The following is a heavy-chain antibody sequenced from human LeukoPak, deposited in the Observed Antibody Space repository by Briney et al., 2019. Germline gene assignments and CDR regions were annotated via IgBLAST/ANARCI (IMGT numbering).Heavy chain of an antibody. J-gene: IGHJ4*02. Sequence: TSETLSLTCTVSGGSISSSSYYWGWIRQPPGKGLEWIGSIYYSGSTYYNPSLKSRVTISVDTSKNQFSLKVNSVTAADTAVYYCARGNTPYYFPYWGQGTLVTVSS. CDR1: GGSISSSSYY. V-gene: IGHV4-39*07. D-gene: IGHD2-2*02. CDR2: IYYSGST. CDR3: ARGNTPYYFPY.